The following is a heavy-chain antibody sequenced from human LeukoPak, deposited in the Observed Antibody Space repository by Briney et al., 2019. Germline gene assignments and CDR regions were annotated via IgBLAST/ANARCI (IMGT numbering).Heavy chain of an antibody. V-gene: IGHV3-21*01. D-gene: IGHD1-26*01. Sequence: PGGSLRLSCAASGFTFSTKGMNWVRQAPGKGLEWVSSISSSGSYIYYADSVKGRFTISRDNAKNSLYLQMNSLSAEDTAVYYCARENSGSLDYWAQGTLVTVSS. CDR1: GFTFSTKG. CDR2: ISSSGSYI. CDR3: ARENSGSLDY. J-gene: IGHJ4*02.